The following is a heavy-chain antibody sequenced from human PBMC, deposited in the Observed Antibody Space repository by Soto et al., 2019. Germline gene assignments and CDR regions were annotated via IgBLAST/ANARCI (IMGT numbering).Heavy chain of an antibody. D-gene: IGHD3-22*01. J-gene: IGHJ3*02. Sequence: PSETLSLTCAVYGGSFSGYYWSWIRQPPGKGLEWIGEINHSGSTNYNPSLKSRVTISVDTSKDQFSLRLSSVTAADTAVYYCARYLARLTMIVVAIDAFDIWGQGTMVTVSS. CDR2: INHSGST. CDR1: GGSFSGYY. CDR3: ARYLARLTMIVVAIDAFDI. V-gene: IGHV4-34*01.